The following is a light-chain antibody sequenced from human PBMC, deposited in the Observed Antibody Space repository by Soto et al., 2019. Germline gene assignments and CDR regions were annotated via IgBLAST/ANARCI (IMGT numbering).Light chain of an antibody. CDR2: DVS. V-gene: IGLV2-14*01. CDR3: NPYTTSSSLYV. CDR1: SSDIGSYDY. J-gene: IGLJ1*01. Sequence: ALTQPASVSGSPGQSITISCPGTSSDIGSYDYVSWYQQYPGKAPKLMIYDVSIRPSGVSYRFSGSKSANTASLTISGLQAEDEADYYCNPYTTSSSLYVFGTGTKVTVL.